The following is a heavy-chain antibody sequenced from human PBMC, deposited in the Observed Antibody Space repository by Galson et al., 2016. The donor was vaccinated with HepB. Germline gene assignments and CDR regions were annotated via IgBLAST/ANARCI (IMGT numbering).Heavy chain of an antibody. CDR3: ARQGGTSGRNSFDF. CDR1: GGSFSNYI. D-gene: IGHD2/OR15-2a*01. CDR2: ITSLFGTT. Sequence: SVKVSCKVSGGSFSNYIINWVRQAPGQGLEWMGGITSLFGTTNYAQKFQGRVTITAVESTSTAFMELSSLNSEDTAVYFCARQGGTSGRNSFDFWGQGTMVTVSS. J-gene: IGHJ3*01. V-gene: IGHV1-69*13.